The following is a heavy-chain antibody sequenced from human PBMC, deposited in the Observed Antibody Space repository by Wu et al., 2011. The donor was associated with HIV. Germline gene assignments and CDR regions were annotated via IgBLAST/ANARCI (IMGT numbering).Heavy chain of an antibody. CDR1: GYTFTNDG. Sequence: QLVQSGAEVQKPGASVKVSCKASGYTFTNDGISWVRQAPGQGLEWMGRIIPFFGTAIYAHKFQGRLTITADKSSNTATMELTSLKSEDTAVYYCATDPTVAVAGTKSFWGRGTLVSVSS. J-gene: IGHJ4*02. CDR2: IIPFFGTA. V-gene: IGHV1-69*06. D-gene: IGHD6-19*01. CDR3: ATDPTVAVAGTKSF.